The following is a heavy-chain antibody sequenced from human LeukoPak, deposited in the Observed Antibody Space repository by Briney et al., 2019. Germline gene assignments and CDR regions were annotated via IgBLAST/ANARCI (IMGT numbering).Heavy chain of an antibody. CDR3: ARDQHYDFWSGYNYYYYYMDV. D-gene: IGHD3-3*01. V-gene: IGHV1-2*02. CDR1: GYTFTSYG. CDR2: INPNSGGT. J-gene: IGHJ6*03. Sequence: ASVKVSCKASGYTFTSYGISWVRQAPGQGLEWMGWINPNSGGTNYAQKFQGRVTMTRDTSISTAYMELSRLRSDDTAVYYCARDQHYDFWSGYNYYYYYMDVWGKGTTVTVSS.